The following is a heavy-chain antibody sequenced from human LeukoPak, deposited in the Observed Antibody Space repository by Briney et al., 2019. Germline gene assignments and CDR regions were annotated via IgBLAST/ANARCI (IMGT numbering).Heavy chain of an antibody. CDR1: GYTFTSYG. CDR3: ARDSSYGYGEHLAPDY. D-gene: IGHD4-17*01. J-gene: IGHJ4*02. CDR2: ISAYNGNT. V-gene: IGHV1-18*04. Sequence: ASVKVSCKASGYTFTSYGISWVRQAPGQGLEWMGWISAYNGNTNYAQKLQGRVTMTTDTSTSTAYMELRSLRSDDTAVYYCARDSSYGYGEHLAPDYWGQGTLVTASS.